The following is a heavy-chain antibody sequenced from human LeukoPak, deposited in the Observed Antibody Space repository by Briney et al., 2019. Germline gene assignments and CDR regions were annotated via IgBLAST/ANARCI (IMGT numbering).Heavy chain of an antibody. CDR2: IYHNGTP. D-gene: IGHD2-15*01. Sequence: SETLSLTCAVSVGSISSGNWWSWVRQSPGKGLEWIGEIYHNGTPNYSPSLKSRVTISTDTFKNHFSLRLTSVTAADTAVHYCPTAPLLRGERGEHYKYGMDVWGQGTTVIVSS. J-gene: IGHJ6*02. V-gene: IGHV4/OR15-8*02. CDR1: VGSISSGNW. CDR3: PTAPLLRGERGEHYKYGMDV.